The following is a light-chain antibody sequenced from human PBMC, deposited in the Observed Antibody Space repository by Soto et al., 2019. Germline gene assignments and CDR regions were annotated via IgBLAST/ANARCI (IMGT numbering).Light chain of an antibody. J-gene: IGKJ1*01. Sequence: NQRTQSPSSLSASIGDRVTITCRASQGIRNDLGWYQQKPGKAPKLLIFAASSLQSGVPSRFSGSRSGPDFTLTISSLQPEDFATYYCQQSYSSPPTFGQGTKVDIK. CDR2: AAS. CDR1: QGIRND. V-gene: IGKV1-39*01. CDR3: QQSYSSPPT.